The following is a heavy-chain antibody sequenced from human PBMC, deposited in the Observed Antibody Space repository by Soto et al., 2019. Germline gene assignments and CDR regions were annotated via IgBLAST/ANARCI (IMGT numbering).Heavy chain of an antibody. J-gene: IGHJ6*02. CDR1: GFTFSSYS. CDR2: ISSSSSTI. D-gene: IGHD3-3*01. V-gene: IGHV3-48*02. CDR3: ARSGITISFYYYYGMDV. Sequence: PGGSLRLSCAASGFTFSSYSMNWVRQAPGKGLEWVSYISSSSSTIYYADSVKGRFTISRDNAKNSLYLQMNSLRDEDTAVYYCARSGITISFYYYYGMDVWGQGTRSPSP.